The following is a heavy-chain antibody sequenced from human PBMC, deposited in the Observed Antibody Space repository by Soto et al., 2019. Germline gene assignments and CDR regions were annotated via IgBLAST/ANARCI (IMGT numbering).Heavy chain of an antibody. CDR1: GSGFIRSG. J-gene: IGHJ6*02. V-gene: IGHV1-58*02. CDR3: SADRPDIGVGWWV. CDR2: IVVASGQT. D-gene: IGHD2-15*01. Sequence: ASVKVSCKASGSGFIRSGIQWVRQAHGQRLEWIGWIVVASGQTNYAQNFRGRVAITRDASTATAYIELTGLTSEDTAVYFCSADRPDIGVGWWVWGQGTTVTVSS.